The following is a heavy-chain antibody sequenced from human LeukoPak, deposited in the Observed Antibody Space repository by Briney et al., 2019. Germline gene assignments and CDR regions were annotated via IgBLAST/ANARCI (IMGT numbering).Heavy chain of an antibody. Sequence: GESLKISCKGSGYTFTSYWIEWVRQMPGKGLEWMGIIYPRDSDTRYSPSFQGQVTISDDKSISTAYLQWSSLKASDTAMYYCARQGGRVGDPFDIWGQGTMVTVSS. D-gene: IGHD2-8*02. V-gene: IGHV5-51*01. J-gene: IGHJ3*02. CDR1: GYTFTSYW. CDR3: ARQGGRVGDPFDI. CDR2: IYPRDSDT.